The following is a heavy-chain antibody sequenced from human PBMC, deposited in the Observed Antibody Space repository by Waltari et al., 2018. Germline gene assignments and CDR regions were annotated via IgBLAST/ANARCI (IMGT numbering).Heavy chain of an antibody. CDR1: GYTFTGYY. CDR2: INPNSGGT. Sequence: QVQLVQSGAEVKKPGASVKVSCKASGYTFTGYYMHWVRQAPGQGLEWMGWINPNSGGTNYAKKFQGRVTMTRDTAISTAYMELSRLRSDDTAVYYCARDGAGYSSSWRTMYNWFDPWGQGTLVTVSS. CDR3: ARDGAGYSSSWRTMYNWFDP. D-gene: IGHD6-13*01. V-gene: IGHV1-2*02. J-gene: IGHJ5*02.